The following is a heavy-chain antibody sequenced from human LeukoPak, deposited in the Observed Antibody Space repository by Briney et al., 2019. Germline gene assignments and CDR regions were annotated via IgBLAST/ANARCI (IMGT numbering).Heavy chain of an antibody. CDR3: ARARYYYDSSGLFDY. V-gene: IGHV4-34*01. D-gene: IGHD3-22*01. CDR2: INHSGST. CDR1: GGSFSGYS. Sequence: PSETLSLTCAVYGGSFSGYSWSWIRQPPGKGLEWIGEINHSGSTNYNPSLKSRVTISVDTSKNQFSLKLSSVTAADTAVYYCARARYYYDSSGLFDYWGQGTLVTVSS. J-gene: IGHJ4*02.